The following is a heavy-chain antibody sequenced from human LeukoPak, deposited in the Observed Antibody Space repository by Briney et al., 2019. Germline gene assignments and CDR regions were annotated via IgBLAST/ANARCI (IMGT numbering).Heavy chain of an antibody. D-gene: IGHD6-13*01. CDR2: IKQDGSEK. Sequence: GGSLRLSCAASGFTFSSYSMNWVRQAPGKGLEWVANIKQDGSEKYYVDSVKGRFTISRDNAKNSLYLQMNSLRAEDTAVYYCARDRGSSWTRFDYWGQGTLVTVSS. V-gene: IGHV3-7*01. CDR3: ARDRGSSWTRFDY. J-gene: IGHJ4*02. CDR1: GFTFSSYS.